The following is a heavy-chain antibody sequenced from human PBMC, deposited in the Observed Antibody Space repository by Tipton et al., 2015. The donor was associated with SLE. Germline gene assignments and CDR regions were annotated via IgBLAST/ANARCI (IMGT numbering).Heavy chain of an antibody. V-gene: IGHV4-34*01. CDR2: INHSGST. CDR1: GGSFSDYS. CDR3: ARDCTTGVCYTTSVDY. D-gene: IGHD2-8*01. J-gene: IGHJ4*02. Sequence: TLSLTCAVYGGSFSDYSWSWIRQPPGKGLEWIGEINHSGSTNYNPSLKSRVTISINTSKNQFSLRLGSVTAADTAVYYCARDCTTGVCYTTSVDYWGQGTLVTVSP.